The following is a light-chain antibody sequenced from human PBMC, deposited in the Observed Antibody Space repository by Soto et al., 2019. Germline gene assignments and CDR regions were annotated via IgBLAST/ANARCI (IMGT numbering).Light chain of an antibody. V-gene: IGKV3-15*01. CDR3: QQYNNWPPKWT. J-gene: IGKJ1*01. CDR1: QSISTS. Sequence: EIVMTQSPATLSVSPGERATLSCRASQSISTSLAWYQQKPGQAPRLLIYGASTRATGIPARFSGSGSGTEFTLTINSLQSEDFAIYYCQQYNNWPPKWTFGQGTRVEIK. CDR2: GAS.